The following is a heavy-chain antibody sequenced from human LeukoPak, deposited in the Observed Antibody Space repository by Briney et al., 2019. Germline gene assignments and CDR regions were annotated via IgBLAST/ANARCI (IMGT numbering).Heavy chain of an antibody. J-gene: IGHJ6*03. CDR1: GFSFSRND. CDR2: IGSAGDT. Sequence: GGSLRLSCAAPGFSFSRNDMHWVRQPTGKRLEWVSRIGSAGDTYNAGSVKGRFTISRGNANNSLYLHMNGLRAGDTAVYYCARSGVVTNSTVFTDYYCIDVWGKGTTVTVSS. V-gene: IGHV3-13*01. CDR3: ARSGVVTNSTVFTDYYCIDV. D-gene: IGHD3-22*01.